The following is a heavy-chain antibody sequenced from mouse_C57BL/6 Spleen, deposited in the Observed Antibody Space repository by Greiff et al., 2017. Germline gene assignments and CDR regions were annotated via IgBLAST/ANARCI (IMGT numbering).Heavy chain of an antibody. D-gene: IGHD2-1*01. CDR2: ISSGSSTI. CDR1: GFTFSDYG. Sequence: LVESGGGLVKPGGSLKLSCAASGFTFSDYGMHWVRQAPEKGLEWVAYISSGSSTIYYADTVKGRFTISRDNAKNTLFLQMTSLRSEDTAMYYCARLYYGNYDYFDYWGQGTTLTVSS. V-gene: IGHV5-17*01. J-gene: IGHJ2*01. CDR3: ARLYYGNYDYFDY.